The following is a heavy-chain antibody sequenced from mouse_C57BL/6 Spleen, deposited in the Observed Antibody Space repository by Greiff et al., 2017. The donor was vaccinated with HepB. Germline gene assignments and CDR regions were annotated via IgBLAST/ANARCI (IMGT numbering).Heavy chain of an antibody. Sequence: QVQLQQSGAELVKPGASVKLSCKASGYTFTSYWMHWVKQRPGQGLEWIGMIHPNSGSTNYNEKFKSKATLTVDKSSSTAYMQLSSLTSEDSAVYYCARGGTGTYYAMDYWGQGTSVTVSS. CDR2: IHPNSGST. V-gene: IGHV1-64*01. CDR3: ARGGTGTYYAMDY. D-gene: IGHD4-1*01. J-gene: IGHJ4*01. CDR1: GYTFTSYW.